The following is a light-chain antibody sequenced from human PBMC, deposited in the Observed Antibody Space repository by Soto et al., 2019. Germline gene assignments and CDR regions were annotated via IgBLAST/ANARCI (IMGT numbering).Light chain of an antibody. V-gene: IGLV2-14*01. CDR2: EVT. Sequence: QSALTQPASVSGSPGQSITISCTGTSSDVGSYDYVSWYQQHPGKAPKLIISEVTHRPSGVSNRFSGSKSGNTASLTISRLQAEDEADYYCSSSASSTVVFGGGTKLTVL. CDR1: SSDVGSYDY. J-gene: IGLJ2*01. CDR3: SSSASSTVV.